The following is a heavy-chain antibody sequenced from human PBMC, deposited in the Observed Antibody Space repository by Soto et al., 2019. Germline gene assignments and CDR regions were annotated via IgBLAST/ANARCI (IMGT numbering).Heavy chain of an antibody. CDR3: VKDESINWYSGHFRH. J-gene: IGHJ1*01. CDR1: GFTFDDYA. V-gene: IGHV3-9*01. D-gene: IGHD6-13*01. Sequence: EVQLVESGGGLVQPGRSLRLSCAASGFTFDDYAMHWVLQVPGKGRGWVSGINWNSGRIGSGDSVKGRFAISRDNAKNSLHLQMNSLSAEDTAFYYCVKDESINWYSGHFRHWGQGTLVTVSS. CDR2: INWNSGRI.